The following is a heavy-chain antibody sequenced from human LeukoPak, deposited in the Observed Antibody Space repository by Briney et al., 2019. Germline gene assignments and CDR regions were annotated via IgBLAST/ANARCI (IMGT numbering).Heavy chain of an antibody. CDR1: GGSFSGYY. Sequence: SETLSLTCAVYGGSFSGYYWSWIRQPPGKGLEWIGEINHSGSTNYNPSLKSRVTISVDTSKNQFSLKLSSVTAADTAVYYCAREFLSGYYKMDVWGKGTTVTVSS. D-gene: IGHD3-22*01. CDR3: AREFLSGYYKMDV. J-gene: IGHJ6*04. V-gene: IGHV4-34*01. CDR2: INHSGST.